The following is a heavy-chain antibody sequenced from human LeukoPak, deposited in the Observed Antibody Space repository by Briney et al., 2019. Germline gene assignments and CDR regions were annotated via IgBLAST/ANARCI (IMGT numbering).Heavy chain of an antibody. J-gene: IGHJ4*02. CDR1: GFTFDDYA. CDR3: AKDPGYSYGYWFDY. Sequence: PGRSLRLSCAASGFTFDDYAMHWVRQAPGKGLEWVSGISWNSGSIGYADSVKGRFTISRDNAKNSLYLQMNSLRAEDTAFYYCAKDPGYSYGYWFDYCGQGTLFTVS. CDR2: ISWNSGSI. V-gene: IGHV3-9*01. D-gene: IGHD5-18*01.